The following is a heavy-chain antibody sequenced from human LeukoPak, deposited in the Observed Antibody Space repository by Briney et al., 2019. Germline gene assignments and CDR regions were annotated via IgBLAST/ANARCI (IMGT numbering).Heavy chain of an antibody. V-gene: IGHV4-31*03. J-gene: IGHJ4*02. Sequence: SQTLSLTCTVSGGSMSSGGYYWSWIRQHPGKGLEWIGYIYYSGSTYYNPSLKSRVTISVDTSKDQFSLKLSSVTAADTAVYYCARVRNTYYYDSSGYYYLDYWGQGTLVTVSS. D-gene: IGHD3-22*01. CDR2: IYYSGST. CDR1: GGSMSSGGYY. CDR3: ARVRNTYYYDSSGYYYLDY.